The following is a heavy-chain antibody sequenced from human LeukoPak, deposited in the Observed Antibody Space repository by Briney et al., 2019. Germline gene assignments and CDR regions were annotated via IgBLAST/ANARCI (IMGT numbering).Heavy chain of an antibody. CDR2: ISSSSSYI. V-gene: IGHV3-21*01. J-gene: IGHJ4*02. Sequence: GGSLRLSCAASGFTVSSNYMSWVRQAPGKGLEWVSSISSSSSYIYYADSVKGRFTISRDNAKNSLYLQMNSLRAEDTAVYYCARGDCSGGSCYLSLTTIDYWGQGTLVTVSS. CDR1: GFTVSSNY. CDR3: ARGDCSGGSCYLSLTTIDY. D-gene: IGHD2-15*01.